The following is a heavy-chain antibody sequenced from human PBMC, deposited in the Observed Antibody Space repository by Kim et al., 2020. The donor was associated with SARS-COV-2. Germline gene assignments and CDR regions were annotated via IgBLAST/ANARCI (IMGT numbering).Heavy chain of an antibody. V-gene: IGHV4-39*01. J-gene: IGHJ5*02. Sequence: YNPSLKSRVTICVDTSKNQFSLRLSYVTAADTAVYYCARYCSSTTCLSGPWGQGTLVTVSS. CDR3: ARYCSSTTCLSGP. D-gene: IGHD2-2*01.